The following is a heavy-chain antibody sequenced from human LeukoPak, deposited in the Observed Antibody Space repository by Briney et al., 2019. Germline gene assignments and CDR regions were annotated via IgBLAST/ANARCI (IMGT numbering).Heavy chain of an antibody. J-gene: IGHJ4*02. D-gene: IGHD5-12*01. Sequence: GGALRLSRSASGFTFSSYSKNWVRQAPGEGLGWVSSISSSSSYIYYADSVKGRFTISRDNAKNSLYLQMNSLRAEDTAVYYCARDPSDSGYDLDYWGQGTLVTVSS. V-gene: IGHV3-21*01. CDR3: ARDPSDSGYDLDY. CDR1: GFTFSSYS. CDR2: ISSSSSYI.